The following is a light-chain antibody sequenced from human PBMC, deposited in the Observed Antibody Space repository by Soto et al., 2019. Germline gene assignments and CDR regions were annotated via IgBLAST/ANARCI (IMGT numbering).Light chain of an antibody. CDR1: QSVSNS. J-gene: IGKJ1*01. CDR3: QQYHIWPSWT. V-gene: IGKV3-11*01. Sequence: EIVLTQSPATLSLSPGERVTLSCRASQSVSNSLAWYQQKPGQPPRLLIYGAFNRATGIPARFSGSGSGTDLTLTISSLQSEDFAVYFCQQYHIWPSWTFGQGTKVDIK. CDR2: GAF.